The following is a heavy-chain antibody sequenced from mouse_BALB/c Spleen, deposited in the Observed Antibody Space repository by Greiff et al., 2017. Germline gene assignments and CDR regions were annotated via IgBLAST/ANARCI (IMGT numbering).Heavy chain of an antibody. CDR1: GFTFSSYG. J-gene: IGHJ4*01. Sequence: EVNVVESGGDLVKPGGSLKLSCAASGFTFSSYGMSWVRQTPDKRLEWVATISSGGSYTYYPDSVKGRFTISRDNAKNTLYLQMSSLKSEDTAMYYCARHTTATFAMDYWGQGTAVTVSS. D-gene: IGHD1-2*01. CDR2: ISSGGSYT. CDR3: ARHTTATFAMDY. V-gene: IGHV5-6*01.